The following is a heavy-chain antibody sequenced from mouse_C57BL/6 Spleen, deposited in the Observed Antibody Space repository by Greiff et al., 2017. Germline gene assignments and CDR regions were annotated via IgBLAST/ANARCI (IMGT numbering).Heavy chain of an antibody. CDR2: IYPRSGNT. CDR3: ARVGFAY. CDR1: GYTFTSYG. V-gene: IGHV1-81*01. Sequence: QVQLQQSGAELARPGASVKLSCKVSGYTFTSYGISWVKQRTGQGLEWIGEIYPRSGNTYYNEKFKGKATLTADKSYSTAYMALSSLTSEDSAVYFCARVGFAYWGQGTLVTVSA. J-gene: IGHJ3*01.